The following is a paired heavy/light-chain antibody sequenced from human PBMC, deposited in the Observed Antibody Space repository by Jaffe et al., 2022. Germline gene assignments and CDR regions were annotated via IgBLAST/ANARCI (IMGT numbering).Heavy chain of an antibody. J-gene: IGHJ4*02. CDR2: IATNTGNP. CDR1: GYTFTSYA. V-gene: IGHV7-4-1*02. Sequence: QVQLVQSGSEVKDPGASVKVSCKASGYTFTSYAINWVRQAPGHGLEWVGWIATNTGNPTYAQAFTGRFVFSLDSSISTAFLQISSLKAEDTAIYYCVRDSAAWFWGQGTLVTVSS. D-gene: IGHD3-9*01. CDR3: VRDSAAWF.
Light chain of an antibody. Sequence: QSALTQPPSASGSPGQSVTISCTGTSSDVGTYDYVSWYQQHPGKAPKLMIYEVNKRPSGVPDRFSGSKSGNTASLTVSGLQAEDEADYYCTSYAGSSYVFGSGTKVTVL. CDR2: EVN. CDR1: SSDVGTYDY. J-gene: IGLJ1*01. CDR3: TSYAGSSYV. V-gene: IGLV2-8*01.